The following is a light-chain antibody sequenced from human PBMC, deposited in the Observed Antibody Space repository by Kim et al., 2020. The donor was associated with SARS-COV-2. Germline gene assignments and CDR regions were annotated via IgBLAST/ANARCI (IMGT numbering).Light chain of an antibody. CDR2: GNS. CDR3: QSYDSSLSGSYV. Sequence: NISGTGSSSNIGAGYDVHWYQQLPGTAPKLLIYGNSNRPSGVPDRFSGSKSGTSASLAITGLQAEDEADYYCQSYDSSLSGSYVFGTGTKVTVL. J-gene: IGLJ1*01. V-gene: IGLV1-40*01. CDR1: SSNIGAGYD.